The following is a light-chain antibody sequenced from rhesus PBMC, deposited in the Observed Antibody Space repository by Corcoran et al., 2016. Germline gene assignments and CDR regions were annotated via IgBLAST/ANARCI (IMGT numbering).Light chain of an antibody. CDR2: YAS. Sequence: DIQMTQSPSSLSASVGDTVTITCRASQGISSYLAWYQQKPGKAPKPPIYYASNLERGVPSRFSGRGSGTEFPLTISSLQPEDFATSCCQQYNSAPYSFGQGTKVEIK. V-gene: IGKV1-37*01. J-gene: IGKJ2*01. CDR1: QGISSY. CDR3: QQYNSAPYS.